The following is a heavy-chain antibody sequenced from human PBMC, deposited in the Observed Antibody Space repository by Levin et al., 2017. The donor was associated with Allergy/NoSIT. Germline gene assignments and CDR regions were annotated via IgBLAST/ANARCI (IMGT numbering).Heavy chain of an antibody. V-gene: IGHV3-30*04. J-gene: IGHJ4*02. CDR3: ARDSDYYDSSGYFDY. CDR2: ISYDGSNK. Sequence: GESLKISCAASGFTFSSYAMHWVRQAPGKGLEWVAVISYDGSNKYYADSVKGRFTISRDNSKNTLYLQMNSLRAEDTAVYYCARDSDYYDSSGYFDYWGQGTLVTVSS. CDR1: GFTFSSYA. D-gene: IGHD3-22*01.